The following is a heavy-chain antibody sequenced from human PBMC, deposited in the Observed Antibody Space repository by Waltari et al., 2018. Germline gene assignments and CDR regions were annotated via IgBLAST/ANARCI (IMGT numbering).Heavy chain of an antibody. CDR1: EGSFICYF. Sequence: QAQLQQWGAGLLKPSETLYLTCGVSEGSFICYFGIWIRQAQGKGLEWIGEVRHSGTPNYNPSLKSRLTISIYASRVQLSLKLSSVTAADSAVYYCARSPRIAVSPRYYYMDVWGKGTTVTVSS. V-gene: IGHV4-34*02. CDR2: VRHSGTP. J-gene: IGHJ6*03. CDR3: ARSPRIAVSPRYYYMDV. D-gene: IGHD6-19*01.